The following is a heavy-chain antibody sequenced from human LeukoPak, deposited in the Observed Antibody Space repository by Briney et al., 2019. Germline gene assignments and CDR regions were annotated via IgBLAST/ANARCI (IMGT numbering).Heavy chain of an antibody. Sequence: PGGSLRLSCAASGFTFSSYSMNWVRQAPGKGLEWVSSISSSSSYIYYADSVKGRFTISRDNAKNSLYLQMNSLRAEDTAVYYCAKDRHQTRFLEWSPYYDAFDIWGQGTMVTVSS. D-gene: IGHD3-3*01. J-gene: IGHJ3*02. CDR3: AKDRHQTRFLEWSPYYDAFDI. CDR1: GFTFSSYS. CDR2: ISSSSSYI. V-gene: IGHV3-21*04.